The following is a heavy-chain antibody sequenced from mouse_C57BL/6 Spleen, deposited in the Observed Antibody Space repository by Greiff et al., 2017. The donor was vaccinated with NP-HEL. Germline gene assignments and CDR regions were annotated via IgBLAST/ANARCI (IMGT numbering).Heavy chain of an antibody. Sequence: VQLQQSGAELVRPGASVTLSCKASGYTFTDYEMHWVKQTPVHGLEWIGAIDPETGGTAYNQKFKGKAILTADKSSSTAYMEVRSLTSEDSAVYYCTRPIYGNPAWFAYWGQGTLVTVSA. J-gene: IGHJ3*01. CDR3: TRPIYGNPAWFAY. D-gene: IGHD2-1*01. CDR1: GYTFTDYE. CDR2: IDPETGGT. V-gene: IGHV1-15*01.